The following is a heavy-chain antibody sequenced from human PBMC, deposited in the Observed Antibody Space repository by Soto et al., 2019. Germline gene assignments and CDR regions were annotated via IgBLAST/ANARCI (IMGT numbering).Heavy chain of an antibody. V-gene: IGHV3-23*01. J-gene: IGHJ4*02. Sequence: SLRLSFAASGFTFSSYVMSWVRRATEKGLEWVSAISDSGGSTYYAASVKGRFTISRDISKNTLFLQMNSLRADDTAVYYCAKGGYCSTSTCGNFDYWGQGTLVTVSS. D-gene: IGHD2-2*01. CDR3: AKGGYCSTSTCGNFDY. CDR2: ISDSGGST. CDR1: GFTFSSYV.